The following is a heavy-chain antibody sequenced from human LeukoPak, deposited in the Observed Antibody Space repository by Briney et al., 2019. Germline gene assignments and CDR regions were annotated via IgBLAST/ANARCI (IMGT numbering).Heavy chain of an antibody. CDR1: GGSFSGYY. J-gene: IGHJ5*02. CDR3: ARGLAYYDILTGSGGFGP. D-gene: IGHD3-9*01. Sequence: SETLSLTCAVYGGSFSGYYWSWIRQPPGKGLEWIGEINHSGSTNYNPSLKSRVTISVDTSKNQFSLKLSSVTAADTAVYYCARGLAYYDILTGSGGFGPWGQGTLVTVSS. CDR2: INHSGST. V-gene: IGHV4-34*01.